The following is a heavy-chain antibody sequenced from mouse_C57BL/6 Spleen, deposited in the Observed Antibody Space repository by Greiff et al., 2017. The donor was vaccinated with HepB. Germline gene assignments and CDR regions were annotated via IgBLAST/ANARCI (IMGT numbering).Heavy chain of an antibody. Sequence: QVQLQQPGAELVRPGSSVKLSCKASGYTFTSYWMHWVKQRPIQGLEWIGNIDPSDSETHYNQKFKDKATLTVDKSSSTAYMQLSSLTSEDSAVYYCARIHYSNVAWFAYWGQGTLVTVSA. CDR1: GYTFTSYW. CDR3: ARIHYSNVAWFAY. D-gene: IGHD2-5*01. CDR2: IDPSDSET. V-gene: IGHV1-52*01. J-gene: IGHJ3*01.